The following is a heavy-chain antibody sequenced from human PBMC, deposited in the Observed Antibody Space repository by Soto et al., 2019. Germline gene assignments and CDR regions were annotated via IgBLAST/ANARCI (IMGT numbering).Heavy chain of an antibody. D-gene: IGHD3-22*01. CDR3: ARDSYYYDSSGYYYGMDV. V-gene: IGHV1-8*02. CDR1: GGTFSSYA. J-gene: IGHJ6*02. CDR2: IIPNSGNT. Sequence: SVKVSCKASGGTFSSYAISWVRQAPGQGLEWMGGIIPNSGNTNYAQKFQGRVTMTRNTSISTAYMELSSLRSEDTAVYYCARDSYYYDSSGYYYGMDVWGQGTTVTVSS.